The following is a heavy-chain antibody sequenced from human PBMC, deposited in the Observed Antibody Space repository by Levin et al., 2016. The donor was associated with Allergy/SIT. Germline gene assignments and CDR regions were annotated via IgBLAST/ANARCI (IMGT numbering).Heavy chain of an antibody. J-gene: IGHJ4*02. CDR3: ARDGPYYDILTGFDY. D-gene: IGHD3-9*01. Sequence: ASVKVSCKASGYTFTSYGISWVRQAPGQGLEWMGWISAYNGNTNYAQKLQGRVTMTTDTSTSTAYMELRSLRSDDTAVYYCARDGPYYDILTGFDYWGQGTLVTVSS. V-gene: IGHV1-18*01. CDR2: ISAYNGNT. CDR1: GYTFTSYG.